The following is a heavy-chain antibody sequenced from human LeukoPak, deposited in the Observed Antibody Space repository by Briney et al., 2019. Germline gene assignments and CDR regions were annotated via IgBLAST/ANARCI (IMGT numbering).Heavy chain of an antibody. Sequence: SETLSLTCTVSGASISTNSYYWGWIRQPPGKGLEWIGSIDYSGSSYYNPSLKSQVTISIDTSKNQFSLKLSSVTAADTAVYYCARARSSGYLSSPFDYWGQGTLVTVSS. CDR3: ARARSSGYLSSPFDY. J-gene: IGHJ4*02. V-gene: IGHV4-39*07. D-gene: IGHD3-22*01. CDR2: IDYSGSS. CDR1: GASISTNSYY.